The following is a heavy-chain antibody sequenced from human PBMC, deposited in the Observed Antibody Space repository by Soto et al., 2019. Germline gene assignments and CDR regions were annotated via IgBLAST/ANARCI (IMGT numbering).Heavy chain of an antibody. D-gene: IGHD1-20*01. Sequence: SETLSLTCTVSGGSISSGGYYWSWIRQHPGKGLEWIGYIYYSGSTYYNPSLKSRVTISVDTSKNQFSLKLSSVTAADTAVYYCARGGLNSAAFDIWSQGTKVTVSS. CDR2: IYYSGST. J-gene: IGHJ3*02. CDR3: ARGGLNSAAFDI. V-gene: IGHV4-31*03. CDR1: GGSISSGGYY.